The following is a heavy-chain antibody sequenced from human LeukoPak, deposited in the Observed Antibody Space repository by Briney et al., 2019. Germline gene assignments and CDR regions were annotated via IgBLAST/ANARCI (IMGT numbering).Heavy chain of an antibody. Sequence: GESLKISCTTSGYSFISYWIGWVRQMPGKGLEWMGIIYPGDSDTRYSPSFQGQVTISADKSISSVYLQWTSLKASDTAMYYCMRPGYASSWWGPFDYWGQGTLVTVAS. CDR3: MRPGYASSWWGPFDY. V-gene: IGHV5-51*01. CDR2: IYPGDSDT. D-gene: IGHD6-13*01. J-gene: IGHJ4*02. CDR1: GYSFISYW.